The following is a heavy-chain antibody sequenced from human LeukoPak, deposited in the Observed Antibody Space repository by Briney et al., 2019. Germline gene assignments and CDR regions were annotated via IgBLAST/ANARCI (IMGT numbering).Heavy chain of an antibody. V-gene: IGHV4-4*07. CDR3: ATDKYCSSTNCYSPNWFDP. D-gene: IGHD2-2*01. J-gene: IGHJ5*02. CDR2: MQPSGTT. Sequence: KPSETLSLTCTVSGGSISNYYWSWIRQSAGKGLEWIGRMQPSGTTHYNPSLQSRVTMSVDTSKNQFSLRLSSVTAADTAIYYCATDKYCSSTNCYSPNWFDPWGQGTLVTVSS. CDR1: GGSISNYY.